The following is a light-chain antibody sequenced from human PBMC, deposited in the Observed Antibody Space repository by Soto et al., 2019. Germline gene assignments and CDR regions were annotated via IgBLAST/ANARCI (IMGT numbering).Light chain of an antibody. Sequence: NFMLTQPHSESESPGKTVTISCTRSSGSIASNYVQWYQQRPGGAPTTVIYEDNHRPPGVPDRFSGSIDSSSNSASLTISGLKAEDEADYYCQSYDSSNRDVVFGGGTKVTVL. CDR3: QSYDSSNRDVV. CDR1: SGSIASNY. CDR2: EDN. V-gene: IGLV6-57*04. J-gene: IGLJ2*01.